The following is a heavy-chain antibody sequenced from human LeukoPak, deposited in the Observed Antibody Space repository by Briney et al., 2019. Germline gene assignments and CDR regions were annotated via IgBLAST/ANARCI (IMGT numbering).Heavy chain of an antibody. V-gene: IGHV1-69*05. CDR1: GGTFSSYA. D-gene: IGHD5-18*01. Sequence: ASVKVSCKASGGTFSSYAISWVRQAPGQGLEWMGGIIPIFGTANYAQKFQGRVTITTDESTSTAYMELSSLRSEDTAVYYCARGRTQLWLPGWFDPWGQGTLVTVSS. CDR3: ARGRTQLWLPGWFDP. CDR2: IIPIFGTA. J-gene: IGHJ5*02.